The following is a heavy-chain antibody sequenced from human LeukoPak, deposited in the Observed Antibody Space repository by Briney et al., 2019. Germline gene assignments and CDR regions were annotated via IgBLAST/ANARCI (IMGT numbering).Heavy chain of an antibody. Sequence: GGSLRLSCAASAFTFSTYGMHWVRQAPGKGLEWVAFIRYDGSNKFYADSVKGRFTISRDNSMNTLYLQLNSLRAEDTAVYYCAKSAVRGLPVLGNWGQGTLDTVSS. D-gene: IGHD2-21*02. CDR2: IRYDGSNK. J-gene: IGHJ4*02. CDR3: AKSAVRGLPVLGN. CDR1: AFTFSTYG. V-gene: IGHV3-30*02.